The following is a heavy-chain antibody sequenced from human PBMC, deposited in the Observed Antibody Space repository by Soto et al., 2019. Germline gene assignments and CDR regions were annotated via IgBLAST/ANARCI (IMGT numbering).Heavy chain of an antibody. Sequence: EVQLLESGGGLVQPGGSLRLSCAASGFTFSSYAMSWVRQAPGKGLEWVSAISGSGGSTYYADSVKGRFTISRDHSKNTLYLLTNSLRAEDTAVYYCANTNGSGWYLNWFDHWGKGTLVTVSS. CDR3: ANTNGSGWYLNWFDH. CDR2: ISGSGGST. CDR1: GFTFSSYA. V-gene: IGHV3-23*01. J-gene: IGHJ5*02. D-gene: IGHD6-19*01.